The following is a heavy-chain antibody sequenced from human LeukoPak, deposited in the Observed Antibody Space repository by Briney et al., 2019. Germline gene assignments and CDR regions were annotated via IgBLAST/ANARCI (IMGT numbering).Heavy chain of an antibody. CDR1: GYSISSDNW. V-gene: IGHV4-28*01. J-gene: IGHJ4*02. Sequence: SETLSLTCAVSGYSISSDNWWGWIRQPPGKGLWWIGYIYYSGSTFYNSSLKSRVTMSVDTSKNQFSLKLSSVTAVDTAVYYCARKIAAVCHFDYWGQGTLVTVSS. CDR3: ARKIAAVCHFDY. D-gene: IGHD6-13*01. CDR2: IYYSGST.